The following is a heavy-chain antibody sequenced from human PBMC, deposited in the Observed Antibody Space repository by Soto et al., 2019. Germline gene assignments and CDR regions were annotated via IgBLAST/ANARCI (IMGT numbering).Heavy chain of an antibody. CDR1: GDSISSGTNF. CDR2: IHHSGTT. J-gene: IGHJ6*02. D-gene: IGHD2-2*01. Sequence: QVQLQESGPGLVKPSQTLSLTCTVSGDSISSGTNFWSWLRQPPGKVLEWVGFIHHSGTTCYNPSPKRRVMIPADTSENPISLKMTSLTAADTAVYYCARARGYCTGPSCYLLYFYGLDVWGPGTKVSLSS. CDR3: ARARGYCTGPSCYLLYFYGLDV. V-gene: IGHV4-30-4*01.